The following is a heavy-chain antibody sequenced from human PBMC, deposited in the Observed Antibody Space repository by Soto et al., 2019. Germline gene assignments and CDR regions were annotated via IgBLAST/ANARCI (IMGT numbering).Heavy chain of an antibody. J-gene: IGHJ2*01. CDR3: ARASSRWSFEL. V-gene: IGHV4-4*02. Sequence: QVQLQESGPGLVKPSGTLSLTCTVSSGSISSINWWSWIRQPPGKGLEWIGEIYHTGTSNYNPSLWSRATMSVDKSRNQMSLTLTSVTAADTAVYFCARASSRWSFELWGRGTLVAVSS. D-gene: IGHD3-3*01. CDR2: IYHTGTS. CDR1: SGSISSINW.